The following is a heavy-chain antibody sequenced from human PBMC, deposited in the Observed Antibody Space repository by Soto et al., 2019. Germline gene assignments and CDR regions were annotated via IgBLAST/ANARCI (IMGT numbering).Heavy chain of an antibody. J-gene: IGHJ4*02. CDR1: GGSISTVGHY. Sequence: SETLSLTCSVSGGSISTVGHYWTWIRQPPGKGLEWIGSIYHTGSTYYSKSLRSRLTMSVDASKSQFSLRLSSVTAADTAVYYCARATGTLRSRNCDYWGQGSLVTVSS. CDR3: ARATGTLRSRNCDY. CDR2: IYHTGST. V-gene: IGHV4-31*03. D-gene: IGHD1-1*01.